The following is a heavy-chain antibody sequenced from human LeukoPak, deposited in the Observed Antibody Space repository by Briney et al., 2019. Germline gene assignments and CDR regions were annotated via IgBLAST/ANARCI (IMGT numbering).Heavy chain of an antibody. CDR2: IYSGGST. J-gene: IGHJ4*02. D-gene: IGHD2-21*02. CDR1: GFTVSSNY. CDR3: AKSKYGRGVTGY. Sequence: GGSLRLSCAASGFTVSSNYMSWVRQAPGKGLEWVSVIYSGGSTYYADSVKGRFTISRDNSKNTLYLQMNSLRAEDTAVYYCAKSKYGRGVTGYWGQGTLVTVSS. V-gene: IGHV3-66*01.